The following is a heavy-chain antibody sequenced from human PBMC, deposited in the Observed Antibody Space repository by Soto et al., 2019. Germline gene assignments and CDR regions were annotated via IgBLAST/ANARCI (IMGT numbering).Heavy chain of an antibody. J-gene: IGHJ3*02. CDR2: ISGSGGST. Sequence: LRLSCAASGFTFSSYAMSWVRQAPGKGLEWVSAISGSGGSTYYADSVKGRFTISRDNSKNTLYLQMNSLRAEDTAVYYCAKIPHSSSWYLDAFDIWGQGTMVTVSS. CDR1: GFTFSSYA. V-gene: IGHV3-23*01. D-gene: IGHD6-13*01. CDR3: AKIPHSSSWYLDAFDI.